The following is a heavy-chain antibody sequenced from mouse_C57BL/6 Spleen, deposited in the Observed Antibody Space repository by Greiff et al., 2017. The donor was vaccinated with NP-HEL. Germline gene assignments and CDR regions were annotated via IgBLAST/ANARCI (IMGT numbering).Heavy chain of an antibody. D-gene: IGHD1-1*01. CDR3: ARFYDYGSSHDD. Sequence: QVQLKESGAELVRPGASVKLSCKASGYTFTDYYINWVKQRPGQGLEWIARIYPGSGNTYYNEKFKGKATLTAEKSSSTAYMQLSSLTSEDSAVYFCARFYDYGSSHDDWGQGTTLTVSS. CDR2: IYPGSGNT. V-gene: IGHV1-76*01. CDR1: GYTFTDYY. J-gene: IGHJ2*01.